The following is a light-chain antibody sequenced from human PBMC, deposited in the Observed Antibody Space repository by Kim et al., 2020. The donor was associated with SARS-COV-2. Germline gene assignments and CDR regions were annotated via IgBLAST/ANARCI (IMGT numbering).Light chain of an antibody. Sequence: QLVLTQPPSASASLGASVTLTCTLSSGYSNYKVDWYQQRPGKGPRFVMRVGTGGIVGSKGDGIPDRFSVLGSGLNRYLTIKNIQEEDESDYHCGADHGSGGNFVYPWVFGGGTKLTVL. CDR1: SGYSNYK. J-gene: IGLJ3*02. CDR2: VGTGGIVG. CDR3: GADHGSGGNFVYPWV. V-gene: IGLV9-49*01.